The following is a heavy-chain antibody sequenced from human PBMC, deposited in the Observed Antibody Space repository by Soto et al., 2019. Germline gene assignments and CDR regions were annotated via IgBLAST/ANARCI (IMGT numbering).Heavy chain of an antibody. CDR2: IYYSGST. Sequence: QLQLQESGPGLVKPSETLSLTCTVSGGSISSSSYYWGWIRQPPGKGLEWIGSIYYSGSTYYNPSLKSRVTISVDTSKNQFSLKLSSVTAADTAVYYCARHYFDYYGSGSYGPDYWGQGTLVTVSS. J-gene: IGHJ4*02. V-gene: IGHV4-39*01. CDR3: ARHYFDYYGSGSYGPDY. D-gene: IGHD3-10*01. CDR1: GGSISSSSYY.